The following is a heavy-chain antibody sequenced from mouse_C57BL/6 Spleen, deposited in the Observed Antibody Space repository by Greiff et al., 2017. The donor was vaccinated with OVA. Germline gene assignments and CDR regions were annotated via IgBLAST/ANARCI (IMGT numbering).Heavy chain of an antibody. CDR2: IWRGGST. J-gene: IGHJ4*01. D-gene: IGHD3-2*02. CDR3: AKTGAQANYAMDY. V-gene: IGHV2-5*01. Sequence: QVQLKESGPGLVQPSQSLSLTCTVSGFSFTSYGVHWVRQSPGKGLEWLGVIWRGGSTAYNAAFMSRLSITKENSKSQVFFKMNSLQADDTAIYYCAKTGAQANYAMDYWGQGTSVTVSS. CDR1: GFSFTSYG.